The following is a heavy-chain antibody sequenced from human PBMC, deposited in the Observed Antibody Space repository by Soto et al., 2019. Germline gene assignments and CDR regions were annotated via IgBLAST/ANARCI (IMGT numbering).Heavy chain of an antibody. CDR1: GFTFSSYS. Sequence: EVQLVESGGGLVKPGGALRLSCAASGFTFSSYSMNWVRQAPGKGLAWVSSISSSSSYIYYADSAKGRFTISRDNAKNSLYLQSNSLRAEDTAVYYCARSGGAVAGIIVDWFDPWGQGPLVTVSS. J-gene: IGHJ5*02. CDR3: ARSGGAVAGIIVDWFDP. D-gene: IGHD6-19*01. V-gene: IGHV3-21*01. CDR2: ISSSSSYI.